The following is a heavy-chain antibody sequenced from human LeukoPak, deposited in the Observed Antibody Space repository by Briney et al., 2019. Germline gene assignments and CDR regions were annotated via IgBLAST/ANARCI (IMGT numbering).Heavy chain of an antibody. J-gene: IGHJ2*01. D-gene: IGHD3-22*01. CDR1: GFTFSSYG. V-gene: IGHV3-30*18. CDR2: ISYDGSNK. CDR3: AKDSLYYYDSSGPRGYFDL. Sequence: GGSLRLSCAASGFTFSSYGMHWVRQAPGKGLEWVAVISYDGSNKYYADSVKGRFTISRDNSKNTLYLQMSSLRAEDTAVYYCAKDSLYYYDSSGPRGYFDLWGRGTLVTVSS.